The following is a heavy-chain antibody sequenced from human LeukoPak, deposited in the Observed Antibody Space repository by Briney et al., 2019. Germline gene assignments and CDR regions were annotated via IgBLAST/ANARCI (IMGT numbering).Heavy chain of an antibody. V-gene: IGHV3-30-3*01. CDR3: ARVVSLFGTGSFYYYSGMDV. Sequence: GWSLRLSCAAAGFIFSSYAMHWGRQAPGKGLEWGAVRSYDGSNKYYADSVKGRFTISRDNSKNTLHLQMNSLRAEDTAVYYCARVVSLFGTGSFYYYSGMDVWGQGTTVTVSS. CDR1: GFIFSSYA. D-gene: IGHD3-3*01. J-gene: IGHJ6*02. CDR2: RSYDGSNK.